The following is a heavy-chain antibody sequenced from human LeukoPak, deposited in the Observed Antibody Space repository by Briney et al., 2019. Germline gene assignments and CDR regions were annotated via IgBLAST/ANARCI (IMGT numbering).Heavy chain of an antibody. J-gene: IGHJ4*02. CDR2: MNPNSGNT. V-gene: IGHV1-8*01. D-gene: IGHD6-13*01. Sequence: GASVKVTCKASGYTFTSYDINWVRQATGQGLVWMGWMNPNSGNTGYAQKFQGRVTMTRNTSISTAYMELSSLRSEDTAVYYCARVRSAYRYSSSWYFFTFWGQGTLVTVSS. CDR1: GYTFTSYD. CDR3: ARVRSAYRYSSSWYFFTF.